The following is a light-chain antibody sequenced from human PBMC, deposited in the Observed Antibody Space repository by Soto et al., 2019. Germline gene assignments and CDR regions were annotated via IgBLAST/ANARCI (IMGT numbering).Light chain of an antibody. CDR1: SSDVRGYNY. CDR3: SAFTTTITRYA. Sequence: QSSLTQPASVSGSPGQSITIPCTGTSSDVRGYNYVSWFQHHPGKAPRLIIYEVSYRPSGVSNRFSGSKSGDTAYLTISGLQAEDEADYYCSAFTTTITRYAFGTGTKVPVL. V-gene: IGLV2-14*01. J-gene: IGLJ1*01. CDR2: EVS.